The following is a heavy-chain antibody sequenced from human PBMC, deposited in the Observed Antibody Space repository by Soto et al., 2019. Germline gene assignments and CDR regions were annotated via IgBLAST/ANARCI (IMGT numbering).Heavy chain of an antibody. CDR3: ARDLVESAGYGEYGLGMDV. J-gene: IGHJ6*02. D-gene: IGHD4-17*01. Sequence: QVQLVQSGAEVKKPGSSVKVSCKASGGTFSSYAISWVRQAPGQGLEWMGGIIPIFGTANYAQKFQGRVTITADESTSTAYMELSSLRSEDTAVYYCARDLVESAGYGEYGLGMDVWGQGTTVTVSS. CDR1: GGTFSSYA. CDR2: IIPIFGTA. V-gene: IGHV1-69*01.